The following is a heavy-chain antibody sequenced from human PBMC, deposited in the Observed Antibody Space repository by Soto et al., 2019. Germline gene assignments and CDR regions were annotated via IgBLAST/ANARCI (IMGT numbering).Heavy chain of an antibody. V-gene: IGHV3-23*01. CDR2: ISGSGDTT. D-gene: IGHD2-15*01. Sequence: PGGSLRLSCAASGLTFSSYAMSWVRQAPGKGLEWVSGISGSGDTTYYADSVKGRFSISRDNSKNTLFLQMSSLRAEDTALYYCAKDYKASVVRGFNSWGLGTLVTVYS. CDR1: GLTFSSYA. CDR3: AKDYKASVVRGFNS. J-gene: IGHJ4*02.